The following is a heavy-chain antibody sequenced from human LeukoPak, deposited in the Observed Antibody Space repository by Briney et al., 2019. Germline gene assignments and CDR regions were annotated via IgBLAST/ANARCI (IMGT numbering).Heavy chain of an antibody. CDR2: TYHSGST. V-gene: IGHV4-30-2*01. D-gene: IGHD3-10*01. CDR1: GGSISSGGYS. J-gene: IGHJ5*02. CDR3: ARVVSMVRGVSWFDP. Sequence: PSETLSLTCAVSGGSISSGGYSWSWIRQPPGKGLEWIGYTYHSGSTYYNPSLKSRVTISVDRSKNQFSLKLSSVTAADTAVYYCARVVSMVRGVSWFDPWGQGTLVTVSS.